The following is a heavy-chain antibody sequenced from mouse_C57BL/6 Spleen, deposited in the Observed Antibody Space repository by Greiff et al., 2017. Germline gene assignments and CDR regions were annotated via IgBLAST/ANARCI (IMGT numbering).Heavy chain of an antibody. V-gene: IGHV1-22*01. J-gene: IGHJ1*03. Sequence: EVQLQQSGPELVKPGASVKMSCKASGYTFTDYNMHWVKQSHGKSLEWIGYINPNNGGTSYNQKFKGKATLTVNKSSSTAYMELRSLTSEDSAVYYCAKTIITTVVAPSGYFDVWGTGTTVTVSS. CDR3: AKTIITTVVAPSGYFDV. CDR2: INPNNGGT. CDR1: GYTFTDYN. D-gene: IGHD1-1*01.